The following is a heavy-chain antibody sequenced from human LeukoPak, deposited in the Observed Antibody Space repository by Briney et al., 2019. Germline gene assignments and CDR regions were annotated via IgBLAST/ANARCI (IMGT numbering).Heavy chain of an antibody. Sequence: GGSLRLSCVTSGFTFSNYWIHWVRQVPGKGLVWVSRTSLDGRSTTYADSVKGRFTISRDNAKNTLFLQMNSLRAEDTAVYYCARSVYNYGPGADYWGQGTLVTVSS. D-gene: IGHD5-12*01. J-gene: IGHJ4*02. V-gene: IGHV3-74*01. CDR2: TSLDGRST. CDR3: ARSVYNYGPGADY. CDR1: GFTFSNYW.